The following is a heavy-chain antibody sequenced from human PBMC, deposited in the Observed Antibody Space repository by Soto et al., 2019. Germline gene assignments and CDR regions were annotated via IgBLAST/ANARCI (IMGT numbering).Heavy chain of an antibody. CDR3: AKAHGDYALWYFDL. CDR1: GFTFSSYA. J-gene: IGHJ2*01. D-gene: IGHD4-17*01. Sequence: EVQVLESGGGLVQPGGSLRLSCAASGFTFSSYAMSWVRQVPGKGLEWVSDVSGSGGRTHSADSVKGRLNISRDNSKNTIYLQMNSLRAEDTAIYYCAKAHGDYALWYFDLWGRGALVTVAS. V-gene: IGHV3-23*01. CDR2: VSGSGGRT.